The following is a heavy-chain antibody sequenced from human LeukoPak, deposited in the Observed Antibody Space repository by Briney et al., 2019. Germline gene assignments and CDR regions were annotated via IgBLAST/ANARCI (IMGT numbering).Heavy chain of an antibody. V-gene: IGHV3-30*18. D-gene: IGHD4-17*01. CDR1: GFTFNSYG. Sequence: GGSLRLSCAASGFTFNSYGMHWVRQAPGKGLEWVTLISHDGNNKHYADSVKGRFTISRDNSKNTLYLQMNSLRAEDTAVYYCAKEDYGDSTGGRFQHWGQGTLVTVSS. CDR3: AKEDYGDSTGGRFQH. J-gene: IGHJ1*01. CDR2: ISHDGNNK.